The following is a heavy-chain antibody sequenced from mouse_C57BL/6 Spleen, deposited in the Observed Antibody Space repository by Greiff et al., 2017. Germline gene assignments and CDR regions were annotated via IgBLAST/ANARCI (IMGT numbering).Heavy chain of an antibody. V-gene: IGHV1-61*01. Sequence: VQLQQPGAELVRPGSSVKLSCKASGYTFTSYWLDWVKQRPGQGLEWIGNIYPSDSETHYNQKFKDKATLTVDKSSSTAYMQLSSLTSEDSAVYYCARDGGNYAKVYCDYWGQGTTLTVSS. J-gene: IGHJ2*01. CDR2: IYPSDSET. CDR3: ARDGGNYAKVYCDY. D-gene: IGHD2-1*01. CDR1: GYTFTSYW.